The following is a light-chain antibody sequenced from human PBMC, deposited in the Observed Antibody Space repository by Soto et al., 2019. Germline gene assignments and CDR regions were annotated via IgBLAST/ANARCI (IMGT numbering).Light chain of an antibody. CDR3: QQYYSYLQT. V-gene: IGKV1-8*01. CDR2: AAS. CDR1: QGISSY. Sequence: AIRMTQSPSSLSVSTGDRVTITCRASQGISSYLAWYQQKPGKAPKLLIYAASTLHSGVPSRFSGSGSGTDFTLTISCLQSEDFATYYCQQYYSYLQTFGQGTKVDIK. J-gene: IGKJ1*01.